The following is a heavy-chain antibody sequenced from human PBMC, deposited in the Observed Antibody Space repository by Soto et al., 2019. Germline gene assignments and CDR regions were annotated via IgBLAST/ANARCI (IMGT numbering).Heavy chain of an antibody. J-gene: IGHJ4*02. V-gene: IGHV3-15*01. Sequence: PGGSLRLSCAASGFTFSNAWMSWVRQAPGKGLEWVGRIKSKSDGGTTDDAAPVKARFTISRDDSKNTLYLQMNSLKTEETAVYHCTNAPASFDFWGQGTLVTVSS. CDR1: GFTFSNAW. CDR2: IKSKSDGGTT. CDR3: TNAPASFDF.